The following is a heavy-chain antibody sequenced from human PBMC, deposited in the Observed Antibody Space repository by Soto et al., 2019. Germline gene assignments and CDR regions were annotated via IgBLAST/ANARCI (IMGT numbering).Heavy chain of an antibody. J-gene: IGHJ6*03. CDR2: IDYSGST. Sequence: SETLSLTCPVSGGSISSSYWSWIRQPPGKGLAWLGYIDYSGSTNYNPSVKSRVTISVDTSKNQFSLKLSSVTAADTAVYYCARSYRRYCSGGSCYSYYYYMDVWGKGTTVTVSS. V-gene: IGHV4-59*01. D-gene: IGHD2-15*01. CDR3: ARSYRRYCSGGSCYSYYYYMDV. CDR1: GGSISSSY.